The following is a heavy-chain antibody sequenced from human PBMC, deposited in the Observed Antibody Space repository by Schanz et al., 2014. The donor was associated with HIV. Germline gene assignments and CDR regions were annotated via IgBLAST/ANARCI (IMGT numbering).Heavy chain of an antibody. V-gene: IGHV1-18*01. CDR1: GYTFSTYG. Sequence: QVQLVQSGDEVKKPGASVKVSCKASGYTFSTYGIIWVRQAPGQGLEWMGWINAYNGNTHYAQKFQGRVTMTTDTSTSTAYMELRNLRSDDTAVYYCARGRSGYCSGGSCPYGRYYFDYWGQGTLVTVSS. D-gene: IGHD2-15*01. CDR3: ARGRSGYCSGGSCPYGRYYFDY. J-gene: IGHJ4*02. CDR2: INAYNGNT.